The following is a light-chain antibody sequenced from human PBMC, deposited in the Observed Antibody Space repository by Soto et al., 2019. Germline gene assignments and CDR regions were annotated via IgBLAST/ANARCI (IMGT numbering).Light chain of an antibody. J-gene: IGLJ1*01. CDR1: TSDVGGYNY. CDR2: EVT. V-gene: IGLV2-8*01. CDR3: SSYAGNTRYV. Sequence: QSGLTQPPSASGSPGQAVTISCTGTTSDVGGYNYVSWYQQRPGTVSKLMIYEVTKRPSGVPDRFSGSKSGNTASLTVSGLQPEDEADYYCSSYAGNTRYVFGTGTKVTVL.